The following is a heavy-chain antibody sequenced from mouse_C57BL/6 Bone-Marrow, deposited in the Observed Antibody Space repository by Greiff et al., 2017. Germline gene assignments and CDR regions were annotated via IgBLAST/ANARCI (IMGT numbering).Heavy chain of an antibody. Sequence: EVKLVESGGGLVKPGGSLKLSCAASGFTFSSYAMSWVRQTPEKRLEWVATISDGGSYTYYPDNVKGRFTISRDNAKNNLYLQLSHLKSEDTAMYYCARDPNWVHAMDYWGQGTSVTVPS. CDR3: ARDPNWVHAMDY. J-gene: IGHJ4*01. CDR1: GFTFSSYA. CDR2: ISDGGSYT. V-gene: IGHV5-4*01. D-gene: IGHD4-1*01.